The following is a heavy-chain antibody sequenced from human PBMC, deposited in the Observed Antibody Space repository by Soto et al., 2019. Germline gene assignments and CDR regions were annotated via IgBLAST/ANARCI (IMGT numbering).Heavy chain of an antibody. CDR2: FDPEDGET. D-gene: IGHD6-13*01. V-gene: IGHV1-24*01. Sequence: ASVKVSCKVSGYTLTELSMHWVRQAPGKGLEWMGGFDPEDGETIYAQKFQGRVTMTRNTSTGTAYMELSSLRPEDTALYYCARWGQTPAAGPNFDYWGQGTLVTVSS. CDR3: ARWGQTPAAGPNFDY. CDR1: GYTLTELS. J-gene: IGHJ4*02.